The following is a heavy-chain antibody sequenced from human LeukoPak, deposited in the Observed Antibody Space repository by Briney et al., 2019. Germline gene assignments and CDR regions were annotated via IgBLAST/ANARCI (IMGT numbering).Heavy chain of an antibody. J-gene: IGHJ5*02. V-gene: IGHV4-4*07. Sequence: SETLSLTCSVSGDSITSYSWSWIRQPAGKGLEWIGRVYASGTTNYNRSLESRVTISMDKFQNQFSLTLRSVTAADTAVYYCARDRSRKFVGWFDPWGQGALVTVSS. CDR3: ARDRSRKFVGWFDP. D-gene: IGHD1-14*01. CDR1: GDSITSYS. CDR2: VYASGTT.